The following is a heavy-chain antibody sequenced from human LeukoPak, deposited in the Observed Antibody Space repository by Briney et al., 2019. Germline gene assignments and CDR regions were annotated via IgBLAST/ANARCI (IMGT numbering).Heavy chain of an antibody. V-gene: IGHV1-2*02. CDR1: GYTFTGYY. Sequence: GASVKVSCKASGYTFTGYYMHWVRQAPGQGLEWMGWINPNSGGTNYAQKFQGRVTMTRDTSISTAYMELSRLRSDDTAVYNCPSRGTNGPRYFDYWGQGTLVTASS. J-gene: IGHJ4*02. CDR2: INPNSGGT. CDR3: PSRGTNGPRYFDY. D-gene: IGHD2-8*01.